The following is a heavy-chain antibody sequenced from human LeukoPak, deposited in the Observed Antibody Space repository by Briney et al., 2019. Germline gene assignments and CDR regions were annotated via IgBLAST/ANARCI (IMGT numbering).Heavy chain of an antibody. CDR2: IGSGGTI. CDR3: AGDRIGAAVHFDY. CDR1: EFTFSSHE. V-gene: IGHV3-48*03. D-gene: IGHD6-13*01. Sequence: GGSLRLSCVASEFTFSSHEMNWVRQAPGKGLEWVSYIGSGGTIYYADAVKGRFTISRDNAKNSLYLQLNSLRVEDTAVYYCAGDRIGAAVHFDYWGQGTLVTVSS. J-gene: IGHJ4*02.